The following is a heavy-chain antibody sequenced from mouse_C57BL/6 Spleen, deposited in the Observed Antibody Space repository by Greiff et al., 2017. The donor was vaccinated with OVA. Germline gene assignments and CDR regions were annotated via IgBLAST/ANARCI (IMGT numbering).Heavy chain of an antibody. CDR1: GYAFSSYW. J-gene: IGHJ2*01. CDR2: IYPGDGDT. V-gene: IGHV1-80*01. Sequence: VQLQQSGAELVKPGASVKISCKASGYAFSSYWMNWVKQRPGKGLEWIGQIYPGDGDTNYNGKFKGKATLTADKSSSTAYMQLSSLTSEDSAVYFCARITTVVAHYFDYWGQGTTLTVSS. CDR3: ARITTVVAHYFDY. D-gene: IGHD1-1*01.